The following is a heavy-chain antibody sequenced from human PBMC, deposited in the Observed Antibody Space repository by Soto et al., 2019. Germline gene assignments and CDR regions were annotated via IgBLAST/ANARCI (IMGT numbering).Heavy chain of an antibody. CDR3: ANSRTGSYDSSGYYAY. D-gene: IGHD3-22*01. J-gene: IGHJ4*02. Sequence: ASVKVSCKASGGTLSSYAISWVRQAPGQGLEWMGGIIPIFGTANYAQKFQGRVTITADESTSTAYMELSSLRSEDTAVYYCANSRTGSYDSSGYYAYWGQGTLVTVSS. V-gene: IGHV1-69*13. CDR1: GGTLSSYA. CDR2: IIPIFGTA.